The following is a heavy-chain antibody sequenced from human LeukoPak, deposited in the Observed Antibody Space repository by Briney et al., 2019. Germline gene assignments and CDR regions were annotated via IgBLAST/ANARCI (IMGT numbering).Heavy chain of an antibody. V-gene: IGHV4-4*07. CDR1: GGSISSYY. CDR3: ASWPLLYKYGSGSYYNPMPNNTNDY. D-gene: IGHD3-10*01. CDR2: IYTSGST. Sequence: SETLSLTCTVSGGSISSYYWSWIRQPAGKGLEWIGRIYTSGSTNYNPSLKSRVTMSVDTSKNQFSLKLSSVTAADTAVYYCASWPLLYKYGSGSYYNPMPNNTNDYWGQGTLVTVSS. J-gene: IGHJ4*02.